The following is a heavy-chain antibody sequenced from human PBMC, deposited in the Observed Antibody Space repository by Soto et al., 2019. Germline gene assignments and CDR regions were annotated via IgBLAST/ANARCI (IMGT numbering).Heavy chain of an antibody. J-gene: IGHJ4*02. D-gene: IGHD6-13*01. CDR3: ARALGYSSSWYGDYFDY. CDR2: IWYDGSNK. V-gene: IGHV3-33*01. CDR1: GFTFSSYG. Sequence: QVQLVESGGGVVQPGRSLRLSCAASGFTFSSYGMHWVRQAPGKGLEWVAVIWYDGSNKYYADSVKGRFTISRDNSKNTLYLQMNSLRAEDTAVYYCARALGYSSSWYGDYFDYWGQGTLVTVSS.